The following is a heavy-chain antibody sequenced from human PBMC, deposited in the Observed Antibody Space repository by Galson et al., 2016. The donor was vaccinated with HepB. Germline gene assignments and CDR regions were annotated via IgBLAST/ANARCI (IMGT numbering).Heavy chain of an antibody. CDR3: VKGAGTIDY. CDR1: GFIFNSYS. Sequence: SLRLSCAASGFIFNSYSMNWVRQAPGKGLEWISYSSSSSNSMYYADSVKGRFTISRDNAKNSLYLQMNSLRDEDTAVYYCVKGAGTIDYWGQGTLVTVSS. CDR2: SSSSSNSM. J-gene: IGHJ4*02. D-gene: IGHD6-19*01. V-gene: IGHV3-48*02.